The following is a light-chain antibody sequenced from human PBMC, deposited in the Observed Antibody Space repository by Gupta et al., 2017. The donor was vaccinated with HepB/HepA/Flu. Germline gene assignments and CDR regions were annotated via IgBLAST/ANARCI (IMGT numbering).Light chain of an antibody. Sequence: QSVLTQPPSVSAAPGQRVTISCSGSSSNIGNNFVSWYQQFPGTAPKLLIYDNNKRRSGIPDRFSGSKSGTSATLGITGLQTGDEADYYGGTWDSSLFGVVFGGGTKLTVL. V-gene: IGLV1-51*01. J-gene: IGLJ2*01. CDR3: GTWDSSLFGVV. CDR2: DNN. CDR1: SSNIGNNF.